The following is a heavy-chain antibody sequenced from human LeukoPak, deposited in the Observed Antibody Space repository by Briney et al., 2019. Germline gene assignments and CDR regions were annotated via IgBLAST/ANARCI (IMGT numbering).Heavy chain of an antibody. CDR2: IRSKAYGGTT. CDR1: GFTFGDYA. Sequence: TGGSLRLSCTASGFTFGDYAMSWVRQAQGKGLEWVGFIRSKAYGGTTEYAASVKGRFTISRDDSKSIAYLQMNSLKTEDTAVYYCTRDSDFDWSSDYWGQGTLVTVSS. D-gene: IGHD3-9*01. V-gene: IGHV3-49*04. J-gene: IGHJ4*02. CDR3: TRDSDFDWSSDY.